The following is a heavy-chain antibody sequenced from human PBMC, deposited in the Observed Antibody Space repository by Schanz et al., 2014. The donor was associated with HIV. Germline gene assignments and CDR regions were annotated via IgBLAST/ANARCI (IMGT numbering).Heavy chain of an antibody. CDR3: ATDLSSSWFFDN. J-gene: IGHJ4*02. Sequence: DVQLVESGGGLRQPGGALRLSCVTSGFIFNDHGMNWVRQAPGRGLQWLSHISGSGSSIYYADSVRGRFTISRDNAKNSLYLQMNSLRDEDTAVYFCATDLSSSWFFDNWGQGTLVTVSS. CDR2: ISGSGSSI. V-gene: IGHV3-48*02. CDR1: GFIFNDHG. D-gene: IGHD6-13*01.